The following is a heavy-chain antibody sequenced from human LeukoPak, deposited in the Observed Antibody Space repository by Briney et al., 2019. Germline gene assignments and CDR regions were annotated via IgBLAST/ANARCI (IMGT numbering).Heavy chain of an antibody. CDR1: GYTFNTYG. Sequence: ASVKVSCKASGYTFNTYGISWVRQAPGQGLEWMGWISAYNGDTNYARKVQGRVTMTTDTSTSTVYMELRSLRSDDTAVYYCARCRASLRTPPYWYFDLWGRGTLVTVSS. J-gene: IGHJ2*01. D-gene: IGHD5/OR15-5a*01. CDR3: ARCRASLRTPPYWYFDL. CDR2: ISAYNGDT. V-gene: IGHV1-18*01.